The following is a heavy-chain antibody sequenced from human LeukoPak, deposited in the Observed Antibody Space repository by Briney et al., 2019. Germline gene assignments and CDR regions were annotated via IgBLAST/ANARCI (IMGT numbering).Heavy chain of an antibody. Sequence: PSQTLSLTCAVSGGSISSGGYSWSWIRQPPGKGLEWIGYIYHSGSTYYNPSLKSRVTISVDRSKNQFSLKLSSVTAADTAVYYCARGNSGYDGIDYWGQGTLVTVSS. CDR3: ARGNSGYDGIDY. CDR2: IYHSGST. V-gene: IGHV4-30-2*01. J-gene: IGHJ4*02. D-gene: IGHD5-12*01. CDR1: GGSISSGGYS.